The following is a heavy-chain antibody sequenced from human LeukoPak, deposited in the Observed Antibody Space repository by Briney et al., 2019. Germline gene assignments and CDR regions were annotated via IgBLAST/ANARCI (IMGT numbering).Heavy chain of an antibody. CDR2: ISGSGGST. J-gene: IGHJ4*02. CDR3: ATLDTVAASY. Sequence: GGSLRLSCAASGFTFSSYGMSWVRQAPGKGLEWVSAISGSGGSTYYADSVKGRFTISRDNSKNTLYLQMSSLRAEDTAVYYCATLDTVAASYWGQGTLITVSS. V-gene: IGHV3-23*01. CDR1: GFTFSSYG. D-gene: IGHD5-12*01.